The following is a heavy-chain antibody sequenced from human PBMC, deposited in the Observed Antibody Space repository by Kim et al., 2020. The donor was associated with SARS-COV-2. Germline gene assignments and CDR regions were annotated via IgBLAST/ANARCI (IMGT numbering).Heavy chain of an antibody. V-gene: IGHV4-30-4*01. CDR1: GGSISSGDYY. D-gene: IGHD2-2*01. CDR2: IYYSGST. Sequence: SETLSLTCTVSGGSISSGDYYWSWIRQPPGKGLEWIGYIYYSGSTYYNPSLKSRVTISVDTSKNQSSLKLSSVTAADTAVYYCARGSLGLVVPAATFDYWGQGTLVTVSS. J-gene: IGHJ4*02. CDR3: ARGSLGLVVPAATFDY.